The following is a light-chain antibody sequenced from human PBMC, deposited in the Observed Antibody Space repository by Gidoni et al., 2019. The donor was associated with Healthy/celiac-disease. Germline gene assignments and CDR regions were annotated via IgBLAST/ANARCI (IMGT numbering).Light chain of an antibody. Sequence: IQLTQSPSSLSASVADRVTITCRAGQSINSYLNWYQQKPGKAPKHLIYAASSLQSGVPSRLSGSGSATEYTLTISSLQPEDDATYYCQQSYSTPPLTFGGGTKVEIK. J-gene: IGKJ4*01. V-gene: IGKV1-39*01. CDR3: QQSYSTPPLT. CDR2: AAS. CDR1: QSINSY.